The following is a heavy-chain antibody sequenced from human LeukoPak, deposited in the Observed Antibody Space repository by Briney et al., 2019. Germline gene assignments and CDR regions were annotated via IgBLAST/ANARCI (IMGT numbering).Heavy chain of an antibody. CDR3: VTGMIRGVPSPSLET. CDR2: IYSGGRT. J-gene: IGHJ4*02. D-gene: IGHD3-10*01. V-gene: IGHV3-66*01. Sequence: PGGSLRLSCAASGFTVSSNYMSWVRQAPGKGLEWVSVIYSGGRTYYADSVKGRFTISRDNSKNTVYLQMSSLRAEDTAMYYCVTGMIRGVPSPSLETWGQGTLVTVSS. CDR1: GFTVSSNY.